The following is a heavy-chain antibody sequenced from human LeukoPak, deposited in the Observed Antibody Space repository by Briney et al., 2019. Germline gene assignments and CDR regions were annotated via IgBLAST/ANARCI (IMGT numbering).Heavy chain of an antibody. CDR3: ASKVITGTTQDQYFDS. CDR2: IGADNDST. CDR1: GYIFTTHG. V-gene: IGHV1-18*01. J-gene: IGHJ4*02. D-gene: IGHD4-17*01. Sequence: GASVKVSCKASGYIFTTHGITWVRQAPGQGLEWMGWIGADNDSTKFAPKFQGRVTMTTDTSTSTASMELRSLRSDDTAVYYCASKVITGTTQDQYFDSWGQGTLVTVSS.